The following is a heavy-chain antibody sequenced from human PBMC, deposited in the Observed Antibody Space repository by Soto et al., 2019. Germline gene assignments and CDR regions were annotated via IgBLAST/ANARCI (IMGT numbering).Heavy chain of an antibody. CDR1: GGSISSSNW. CDR3: ARVRQYCSGTSCYLDP. V-gene: IGHV4-4*02. Sequence: SETLSLTCAVSGGSISSSNWWHWVRQPPGKGLEWIGEIHHSGTANYNPSLKSRVAISVDKSKNQFSLKLNSVTAADTAVYYCARVRQYCSGTSCYLDPWGQGTLVTVSS. CDR2: IHHSGTA. D-gene: IGHD2-2*01. J-gene: IGHJ5*02.